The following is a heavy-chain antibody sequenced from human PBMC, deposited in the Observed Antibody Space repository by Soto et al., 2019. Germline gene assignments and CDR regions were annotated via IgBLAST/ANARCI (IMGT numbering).Heavy chain of an antibody. CDR3: ARDPHIVLVPAANPFDY. CDR1: GFTFSSYA. D-gene: IGHD2-2*01. J-gene: IGHJ4*02. CDR2: ISYDGSNK. V-gene: IGHV3-30-3*01. Sequence: QVQLVESGGGVVQPGRSLRLSCAASGFTFSSYAMHWVRQAPGKGLEWVAVISYDGSNKYYADSVKGRFTISRDNSKNTLDLQMTSLRAEDTAVYYCARDPHIVLVPAANPFDYWGQGTLVTVSS.